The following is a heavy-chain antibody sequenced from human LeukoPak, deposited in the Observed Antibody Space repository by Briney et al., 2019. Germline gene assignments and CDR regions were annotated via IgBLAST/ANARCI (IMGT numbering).Heavy chain of an antibody. CDR1: GFTFSDYA. Sequence: GGSMRLSCAASGFTFSDYAMNWVRPAPGKGLEWVSAPSGSGGSTYYADSVQGRFTISRNNYENTLYLQRSRLRAEDTAVYYCAKGDMPIVARALDYWGQGTLVTVSS. CDR3: AKGDMPIVARALDY. V-gene: IGHV3-23*01. D-gene: IGHD5-12*01. J-gene: IGHJ4*02. CDR2: PSGSGGST.